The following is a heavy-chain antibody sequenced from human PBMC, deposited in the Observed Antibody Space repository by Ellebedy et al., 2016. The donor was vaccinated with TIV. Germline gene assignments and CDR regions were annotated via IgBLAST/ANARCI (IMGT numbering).Heavy chain of an antibody. D-gene: IGHD4-17*01. J-gene: IGHJ6*02. V-gene: IGHV4-59*12. CDR3: AAGGDYGYYYYGMDV. CDR1: GGSISSYY. Sequence: SETLSLTXTVSGGSISSYYWSWIRQPPGKGLEWIGYIYYSGSTNYNPSLKSRVTMSVDTSKNQFSLKLSSVTAADTAVYYCAAGGDYGYYYYGMDVWGQGTTVTVSS. CDR2: IYYSGST.